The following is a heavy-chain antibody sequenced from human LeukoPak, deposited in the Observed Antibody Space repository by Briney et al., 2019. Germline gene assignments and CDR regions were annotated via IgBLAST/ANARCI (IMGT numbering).Heavy chain of an antibody. J-gene: IGHJ5*02. Sequence: ASVKVSCKTSGYTFTSYDISWVRQAPGQGPEWLGWINTNTGNTHYAQSLQDRVTLTTDTSTSTAHMELRSLKPDDTAVYYCARGVSGVTPPWGQGTLVIVSS. CDR3: ARGVSGVTPP. D-gene: IGHD4-23*01. CDR2: INTNTGNT. V-gene: IGHV1-18*01. CDR1: GYTFTSYD.